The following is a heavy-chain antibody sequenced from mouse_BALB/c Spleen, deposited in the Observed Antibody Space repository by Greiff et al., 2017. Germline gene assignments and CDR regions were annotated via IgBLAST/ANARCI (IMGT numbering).Heavy chain of an antibody. CDR3: ARSTMITAWFAY. V-gene: IGHV1S81*02. Sequence: VQLQQPGAELVKPGASVKLSCKASGYTFTSYWMHWVKQRPGQGLEWIGEINPSNGRTNNNEKFKSKATLTVDKSSSTAYMQLSSLTSEDSAVYYCARSTMITAWFAYWGQGTLVTVSA. J-gene: IGHJ3*01. D-gene: IGHD2-4*01. CDR1: GYTFTSYW. CDR2: INPSNGRT.